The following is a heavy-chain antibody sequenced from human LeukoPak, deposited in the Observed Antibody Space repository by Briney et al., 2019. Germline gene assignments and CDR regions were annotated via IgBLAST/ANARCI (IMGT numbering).Heavy chain of an antibody. J-gene: IGHJ5*02. CDR3: ARHSDYGSGSHNWFDP. D-gene: IGHD3-10*01. CDR2: INWNGGST. Sequence: TGGSLRLSCAASGFTFDDYGMSWVRQAPGKGLEWVSGINWNGGSTGYTDSVKGRFTISRDNAKNSLYLQMNSLRAEDTALYYCARHSDYGSGSHNWFDPWGQGTLVTVSS. V-gene: IGHV3-20*04. CDR1: GFTFDDYG.